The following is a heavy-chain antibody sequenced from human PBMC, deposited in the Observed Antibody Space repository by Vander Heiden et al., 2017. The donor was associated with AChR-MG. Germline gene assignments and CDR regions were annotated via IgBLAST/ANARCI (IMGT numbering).Heavy chain of an antibody. D-gene: IGHD3-22*01. V-gene: IGHV3-30*02. CDR2: IRYDGSNK. CDR3: ANAPRGYLDY. CDR1: GFTFSSYG. J-gene: IGHJ4*02. Sequence: QVQLVESGGGVVQPGGSLRLSCAASGFTFSSYGMHWVRQAPGKGLEWVAFIRYDGSNKYYADSVKGRFTISRDNSKNTLYLQMNSLRAEDTAVYYCANAPRGYLDYWGQGTLVTVSS.